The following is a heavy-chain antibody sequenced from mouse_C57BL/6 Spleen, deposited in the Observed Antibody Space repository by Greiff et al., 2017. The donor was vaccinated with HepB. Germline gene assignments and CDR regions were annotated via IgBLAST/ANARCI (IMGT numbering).Heavy chain of an antibody. D-gene: IGHD1-1*01. CDR1: GFTFSDYY. Sequence: EVQRVESEGGLVQPGSSMKLSCTASGFTFSDYYMAWVRQVPEKGLEWVANINYDGSSTYYLDSLKSRFIISRDNAKNILYLQMSSLKSEDTATYYCARMNYGSLDYWGQGTTLTVSS. J-gene: IGHJ2*01. CDR3: ARMNYGSLDY. CDR2: INYDGSST. V-gene: IGHV5-16*01.